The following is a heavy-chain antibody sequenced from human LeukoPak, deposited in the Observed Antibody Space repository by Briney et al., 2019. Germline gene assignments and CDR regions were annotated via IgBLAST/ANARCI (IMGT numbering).Heavy chain of an antibody. CDR1: GGTFSSYT. CDR2: IIPILGIA. Sequence: ASVKVSCKASGGTFSSYTISWVRQAPGQGLEWMGRIIPILGIANYAQKFQGRVTITADKSTSTAYMELSSLRSEDTAVYYRARMVSDAALGYYYYMDVWGKGTTVTVSS. CDR3: ARMVSDAALGYYYYMDV. V-gene: IGHV1-69*02. J-gene: IGHJ6*03. D-gene: IGHD3-10*01.